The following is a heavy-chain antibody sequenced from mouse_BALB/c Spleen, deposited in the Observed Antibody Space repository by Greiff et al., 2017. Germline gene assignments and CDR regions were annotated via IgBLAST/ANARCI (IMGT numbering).Heavy chain of an antibody. D-gene: IGHD1-1*01. CDR1: GYTFTDYY. Sequence: VQLQQSGAELARPGASVKLSCKASGYTFTDYYINWVKQRTGQGLEWIGEIYPGSGNTYYNEKFKGKATLTADKSSSPAYMQLSSLTSEDSAVYYCAPRGLRGYAMDYWGQGTSVTVSS. CDR3: APRGLRGYAMDY. V-gene: IGHV1-77*01. J-gene: IGHJ4*01. CDR2: IYPGSGNT.